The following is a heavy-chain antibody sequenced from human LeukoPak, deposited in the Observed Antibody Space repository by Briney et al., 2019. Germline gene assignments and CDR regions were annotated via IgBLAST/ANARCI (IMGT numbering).Heavy chain of an antibody. Sequence: GGSLRLSCAASGFTFSDYYMNWIRQAPGKGLEWVLYISTSSSNTNNADSVKGRFTISRDNAKNSLYLQMNSLRAEDTAVYYCARGGRWLFDYWGQGTLVTVSS. V-gene: IGHV3-11*05. CDR3: ARGGRWLFDY. D-gene: IGHD5-24*01. CDR1: GFTFSDYY. CDR2: ISTSSSNT. J-gene: IGHJ4*02.